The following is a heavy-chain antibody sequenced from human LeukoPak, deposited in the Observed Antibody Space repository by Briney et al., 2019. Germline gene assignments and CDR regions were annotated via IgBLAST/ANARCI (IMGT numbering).Heavy chain of an antibody. D-gene: IGHD3-3*01. CDR3: AKDTDYDFWSGYYLDY. CDR2: ISGSGGST. Sequence: GGSLRLSCAASGFTFNNYAMSWVRQAPGKGLEWVSAISGSGGSTYYADSVKGRFTISRDNSKNTLYLQMNSLRAEDTAVYYCAKDTDYDFWSGYYLDYWGQGTLVTVSS. J-gene: IGHJ4*02. CDR1: GFTFNNYA. V-gene: IGHV3-23*01.